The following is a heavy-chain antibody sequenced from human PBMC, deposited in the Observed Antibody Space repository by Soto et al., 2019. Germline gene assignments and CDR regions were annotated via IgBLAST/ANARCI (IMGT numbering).Heavy chain of an antibody. Sequence: QVPLVQSGAEVKKPGASVKVSCKASGYTFTSYDINWVRQATGQGLEWMGWMNPNSGNTGYAQKFQGRVTMTRNTSISTAYMELSSLRSEDTAVYYFARGSAVTTLYYYYYMDVWGKGTTVTVSS. CDR3: ARGSAVTTLYYYYYMDV. CDR2: MNPNSGNT. D-gene: IGHD4-4*01. J-gene: IGHJ6*03. CDR1: GYTFTSYD. V-gene: IGHV1-8*01.